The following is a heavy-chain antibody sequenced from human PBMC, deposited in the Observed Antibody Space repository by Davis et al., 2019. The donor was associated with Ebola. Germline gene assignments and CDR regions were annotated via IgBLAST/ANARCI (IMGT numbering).Heavy chain of an antibody. D-gene: IGHD2-15*01. Sequence: GESLKISCAASGFTFSRSGMHWVRQAPGKGLEWVALISSDGSNEYYADSVKGRFTISRDNSKNTLYLQMNSLRAEDTAVYYCAKEGRYCRGGSCYSNPPFDYWGQGTLVTVSA. CDR3: AKEGRYCRGGSCYSNPPFDY. CDR1: GFTFSRSG. J-gene: IGHJ4*02. CDR2: ISSDGSNE. V-gene: IGHV3-30*18.